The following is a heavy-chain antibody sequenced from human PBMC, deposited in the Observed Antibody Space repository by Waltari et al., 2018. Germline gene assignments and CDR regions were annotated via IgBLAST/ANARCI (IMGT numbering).Heavy chain of an antibody. CDR2: IYWNEDK. CDR3: AHRRTRETAGTDFDY. CDR1: GVSLSTYGVG. J-gene: IGHJ4*02. V-gene: IGHV2-5*01. Sequence: QITLKESGPTLVTPTQTLTLTCTLSGVSLSTYGVGVGWIRQPPGKPPEWLALIYWNEDKYYRPSLKSRLTITKDTSKNQVVLTMTNMDPVDTATYFCAHRRTRETAGTDFDYWGQGTLVTVSS. D-gene: IGHD1-1*01.